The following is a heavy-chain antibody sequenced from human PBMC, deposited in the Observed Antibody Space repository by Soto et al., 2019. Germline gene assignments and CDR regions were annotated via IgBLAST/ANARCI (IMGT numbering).Heavy chain of an antibody. CDR3: ARPTYYDFWSGYYAFDI. Sequence: APVKVSCKASCFTFSSYCISWGRQAPGQRLEWMGWISAYNGNTNYAQKLQGRVTMTTDTSTSTAYMELRSLRSDDTAVYYCARPTYYDFWSGYYAFDIWGQGTMVTVSS. J-gene: IGHJ3*02. V-gene: IGHV1-18*01. D-gene: IGHD3-3*01. CDR1: CFTFSSYC. CDR2: ISAYNGNT.